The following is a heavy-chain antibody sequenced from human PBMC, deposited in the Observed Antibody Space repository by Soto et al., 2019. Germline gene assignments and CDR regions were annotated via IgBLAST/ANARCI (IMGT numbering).Heavy chain of an antibody. CDR2: INPNSGGT. CDR3: ASNPYGGKEGWFDP. CDR1: GYTFTGYY. Sequence: QVQLVQSGAAVKKPGASVKVSCKASGYTFTGYYMHWVRQAPGQGLEWMGWINPNSGGTNYAQKLQGRVTMTRDTTISTAYMELSRLRSDDTAVYYCASNPYGGKEGWFDPWGQGTLVTVSS. D-gene: IGHD4-17*01. J-gene: IGHJ5*02. V-gene: IGHV1-2*02.